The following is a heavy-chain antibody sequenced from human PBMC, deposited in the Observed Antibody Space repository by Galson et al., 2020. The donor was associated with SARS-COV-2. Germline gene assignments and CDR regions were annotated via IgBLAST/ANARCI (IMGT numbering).Heavy chain of an antibody. CDR2: ISWNSGSI. J-gene: IGHJ4*02. CDR1: GFTFDDYA. Sequence: SLKISCAASGFTFDDYAMHWVRQAPGKGLEWVSGISWNSGSIGYADSVKGRFTISRDNAKNSLYLQMNSLRAEDTALYYCAKDFRAHYDILTGPAILDYWGQGTLVTVSS. D-gene: IGHD3-9*01. CDR3: AKDFRAHYDILTGPAILDY. V-gene: IGHV3-9*01.